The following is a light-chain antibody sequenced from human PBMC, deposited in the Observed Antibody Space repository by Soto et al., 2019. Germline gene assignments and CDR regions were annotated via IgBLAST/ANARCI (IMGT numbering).Light chain of an antibody. CDR2: LNSDGSH. CDR3: QTWGTGSLWV. V-gene: IGLV4-69*01. J-gene: IGLJ3*02. Sequence: QLVLTQSPSASASLGASVKLTCTLSSGHSSYAIAWHQQQPEKGPRYLMKLNSDGSHSKGDGIPDRCSGSSSGAERYLTISGLQSEDEADYYCQTWGTGSLWVFGGGTKLTVL. CDR1: SGHSSYA.